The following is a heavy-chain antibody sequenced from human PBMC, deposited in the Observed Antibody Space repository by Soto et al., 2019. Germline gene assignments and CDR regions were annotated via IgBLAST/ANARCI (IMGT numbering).Heavy chain of an antibody. CDR2: ISGSGGST. Sequence: GGSLRLSCAASGFTFSSDAMSWVGQGPGKGLEWVSAISGSGGSTYYADSVKGRFTISRDNSKNTLYLQMNSLRAEDTAVYYCAKGRLTGTTYYYGMDVWGQGTTVTVSS. J-gene: IGHJ6*02. CDR1: GFTFSSDA. V-gene: IGHV3-23*01. CDR3: AKGRLTGTTYYYGMDV. D-gene: IGHD1-7*01.